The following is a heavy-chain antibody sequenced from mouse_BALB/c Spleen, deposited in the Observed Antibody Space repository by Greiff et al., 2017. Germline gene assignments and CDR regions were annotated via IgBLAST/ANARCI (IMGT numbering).Heavy chain of an antibody. CDR2: IDPANGNT. J-gene: IGHJ4*01. CDR3: AAARVTVDYAMDY. D-gene: IGHD3-1*01. Sequence: EVKLQQSGAELVKPGASVKLSCTASGFNIKDTYMQWVKQRPEQGLEWIGRIDPANGNTKYDPKFQGKATITADTSSNTAYLQLSSLTSEDTAVYYCAAARVTVDYAMDYWGQGTSVTVSS. V-gene: IGHV14-3*02. CDR1: GFNIKDTY.